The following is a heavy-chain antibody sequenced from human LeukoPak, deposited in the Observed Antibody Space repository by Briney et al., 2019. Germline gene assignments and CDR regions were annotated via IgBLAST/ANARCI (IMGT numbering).Heavy chain of an antibody. CDR1: GFTFDDYV. Sequence: GGSLGLSCTASGFTFDDYVMHWVRQAPGKGLEWVSLISGDGSGTYYADSMKGRFTISRDNSKNSLFLHMSGLRAEDTALYYCATQNPPGSGYYDTYNWFDPWGQGTLVTVAS. CDR2: ISGDGSGT. D-gene: IGHD5-12*01. CDR3: ATQNPPGSGYYDTYNWFDP. J-gene: IGHJ5*02. V-gene: IGHV3-43*02.